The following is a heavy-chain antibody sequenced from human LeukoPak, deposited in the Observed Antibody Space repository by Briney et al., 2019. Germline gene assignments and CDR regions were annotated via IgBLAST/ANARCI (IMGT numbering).Heavy chain of an antibody. CDR2: IYTSGST. CDR3: ARDDLGGDYGAFDI. D-gene: IGHD4-17*01. Sequence: SETLSLTCTVSGGSISSYYWSWIRQPPGKGLEWIGYIYTSGSTNYNPSLKSRVTISVDTSKNQFSLKLSSVTAADTAVYYCARDDLGGDYGAFDIWGQGTMVTVSS. J-gene: IGHJ3*02. CDR1: GGSISSYY. V-gene: IGHV4-4*09.